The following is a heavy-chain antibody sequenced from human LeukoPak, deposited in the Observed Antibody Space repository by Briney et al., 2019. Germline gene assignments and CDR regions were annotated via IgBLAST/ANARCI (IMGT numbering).Heavy chain of an antibody. V-gene: IGHV4-30-4*07. CDR3: ARGGVLLWFGELRANWFDP. CDR1: GGSISSGGYS. D-gene: IGHD3-10*01. CDR2: IYYSGST. Sequence: SETLSLTCAVSGGSISSGGYSWSWIRQPPGKGLEWIGYIYYSGSTYYNPSLKSRVTISVDTSKNQFSLKLSSVTDADTAVYYCARGGVLLWFGELRANWFDPWGQGTLVTVSS. J-gene: IGHJ5*02.